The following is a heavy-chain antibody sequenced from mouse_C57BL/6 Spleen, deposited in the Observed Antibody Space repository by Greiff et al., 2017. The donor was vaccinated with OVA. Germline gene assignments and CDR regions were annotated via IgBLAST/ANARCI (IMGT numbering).Heavy chain of an antibody. Sequence: QVQLQQPGAELVRPGSSVKLSCKASGYTFTSYWMHWVKQRPIQGLEWIGNIDPSDSETHYNQKFKDKATLTVDKSSSTAYMQRSSLTSEDSAVYYCARKTPLYFDYWGQGTTLTVSS. CDR3: ARKTPLYFDY. CDR1: GYTFTSYW. J-gene: IGHJ2*01. V-gene: IGHV1-52*01. CDR2: IDPSDSET.